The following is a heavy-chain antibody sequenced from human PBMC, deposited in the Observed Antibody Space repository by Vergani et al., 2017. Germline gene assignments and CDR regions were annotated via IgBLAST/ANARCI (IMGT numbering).Heavy chain of an antibody. V-gene: IGHV4-38-2*02. Sequence: QVQLQESGPGLVKPSETLSLICSVSGYSISSGYFWGWIRQSPGKGLEWIGTIDRTGRTHLSPSLKSRLTISVDTTKNQFSLRLTSATAADTAVYFCARASLRALVGYYYYMDVWGKGKTVVVSS. CDR2: IDRTGRT. J-gene: IGHJ6*03. CDR3: ARASLRALVGYYYYMDV. D-gene: IGHD3-16*02. CDR1: GYSISSGYF.